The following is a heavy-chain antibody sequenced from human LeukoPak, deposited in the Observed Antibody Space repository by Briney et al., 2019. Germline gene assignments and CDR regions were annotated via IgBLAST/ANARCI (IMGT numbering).Heavy chain of an antibody. J-gene: IGHJ5*02. Sequence: SETLSLTCTVSGGSISSSSYYWGWIRQPPGKGLEWIGSIYYSGSTYYNPSLKSRVTISVDTSKNQFSLKLTSVTAADTAVFYCARPNYYGSGYEGWFDPWGQGTLVTVSS. CDR1: GGSISSSSYY. D-gene: IGHD3-10*01. CDR2: IYYSGST. CDR3: ARPNYYGSGYEGWFDP. V-gene: IGHV4-39*01.